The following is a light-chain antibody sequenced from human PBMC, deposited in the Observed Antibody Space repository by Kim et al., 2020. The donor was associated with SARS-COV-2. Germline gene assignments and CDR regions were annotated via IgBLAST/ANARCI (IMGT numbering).Light chain of an antibody. CDR1: QSVSSSY. J-gene: IGKJ2*01. V-gene: IGKV3-20*01. CDR3: QQYSSSTYT. Sequence: EIVMTQSPGTLSLSPGERATLSCRASQSVSSSYLAWYQQKPGQAPRLLIYGASSRATGIPARFSGSGSGTDFTLTISRLQPEDFAVYYCQQYSSSTYTFGQGTKLEI. CDR2: GAS.